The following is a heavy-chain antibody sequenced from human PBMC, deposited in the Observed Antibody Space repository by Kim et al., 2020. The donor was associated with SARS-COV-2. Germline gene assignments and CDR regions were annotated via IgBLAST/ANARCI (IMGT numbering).Heavy chain of an antibody. D-gene: IGHD3-10*01. CDR3: ARGSGSRTGGYFDL. Sequence: SETLSLTCAVYGGSFSGYYWSWIRQPPGKGLEWIGEINHSGSTNYNPSLKSRVTISVDRSKNQFSLKLSSVTAADTAVYYCARGSGSRTGGYFDLWGRGTLVTVSS. V-gene: IGHV4-34*01. J-gene: IGHJ2*01. CDR2: INHSGST. CDR1: GGSFSGYY.